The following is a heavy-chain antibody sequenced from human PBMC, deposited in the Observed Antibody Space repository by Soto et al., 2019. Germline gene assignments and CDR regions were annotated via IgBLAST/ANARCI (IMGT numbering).Heavy chain of an antibody. V-gene: IGHV3-48*01. D-gene: IGHD3-10*01. CDR1: GFTFSSYS. J-gene: IGHJ4*02. Sequence: PGGSLRLSCAASGFTFSSYSMNWVRQAPGKGLEWVSYISSSSSTIYYADSVKGRFTISRDNAKNSLYLQMNSPRAEDTAVYYCARAARSVLLWFGEFLDYWGQGTLVTVSS. CDR3: ARAARSVLLWFGEFLDY. CDR2: ISSSSSTI.